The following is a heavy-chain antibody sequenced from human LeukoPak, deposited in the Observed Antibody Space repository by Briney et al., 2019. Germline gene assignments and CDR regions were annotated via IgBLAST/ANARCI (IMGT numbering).Heavy chain of an antibody. Sequence: GASVKVSCKASGYTFITYETNWVRQATGQGLEWMGWMNPNSGNTGYAQKFQGRVTMTTDTSTSTVYMELSSLRSEDTAVYYCARDSTLAAHTREHYYKMDVWGQGTTVTVSS. J-gene: IGHJ6*02. D-gene: IGHD6-19*01. CDR2: MNPNSGNT. CDR3: ARDSTLAAHTREHYYKMDV. CDR1: GYTFITYE. V-gene: IGHV1-8*01.